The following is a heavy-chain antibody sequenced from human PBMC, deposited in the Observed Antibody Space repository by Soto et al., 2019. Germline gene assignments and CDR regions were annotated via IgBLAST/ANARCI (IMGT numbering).Heavy chain of an antibody. J-gene: IGHJ4*02. Sequence: GGSLRLSCAASGFTFSSYSMNWVRQAPGKGLEWVSYISSSSSTIYYADSVKGRFTISRDNAKNSLYLQMNSLRDEDTAVYYCATNAIVGATPLGHQEFDYWGQGTLVTVSS. CDR1: GFTFSSYS. D-gene: IGHD1-26*01. CDR3: ATNAIVGATPLGHQEFDY. CDR2: ISSSSSTI. V-gene: IGHV3-48*02.